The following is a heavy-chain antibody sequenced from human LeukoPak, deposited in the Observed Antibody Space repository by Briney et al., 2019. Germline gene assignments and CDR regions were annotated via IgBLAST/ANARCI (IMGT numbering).Heavy chain of an antibody. CDR2: ISSSSNTI. CDR1: GFTFSSYE. J-gene: IGHJ4*02. D-gene: IGHD3-22*01. CDR3: ARVLDYYYDSSGYYFGY. V-gene: IGHV3-48*03. Sequence: GGSLSLSCAASGFTFSSYEMNWVRQAPGKGLEWVSYISSSSNTIYCADSVKGRFTISRDNAKKSLFLQMNSLRAEDTAVYYCARVLDYYYDSSGYYFGYWGQGTLVTVSS.